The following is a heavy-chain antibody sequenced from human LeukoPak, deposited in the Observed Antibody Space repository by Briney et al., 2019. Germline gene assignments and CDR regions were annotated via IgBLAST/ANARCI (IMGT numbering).Heavy chain of an antibody. J-gene: IGHJ4*02. Sequence: PGGSLRLSRAASGFTFSNAWMSWVRQAPGKGLEWVGRIKSKTDGGTTDYAAPVKGRFTISRDDSKNTLYLQMNSLKTEDTAVYYCTTDNYDSSGYPEALGFDYWGQGTLVTVSS. V-gene: IGHV3-15*01. CDR3: TTDNYDSSGYPEALGFDY. D-gene: IGHD3-22*01. CDR2: IKSKTDGGTT. CDR1: GFTFSNAW.